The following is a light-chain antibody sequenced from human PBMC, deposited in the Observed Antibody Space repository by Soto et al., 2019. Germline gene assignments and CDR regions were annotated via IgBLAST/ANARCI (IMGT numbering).Light chain of an antibody. V-gene: IGKV1-5*01. CDR3: QEYSSYWT. Sequence: DIQLTQSPSTLAASAGDRVTSTCRASQSINRRLAWYQQKPGKAPKLLIYDVSNLESGVPSRFSGSGSGTEFTLIISSLQSDDFATYYCQEYSSYWTFXQGTKVDIK. J-gene: IGKJ1*01. CDR1: QSINRR. CDR2: DVS.